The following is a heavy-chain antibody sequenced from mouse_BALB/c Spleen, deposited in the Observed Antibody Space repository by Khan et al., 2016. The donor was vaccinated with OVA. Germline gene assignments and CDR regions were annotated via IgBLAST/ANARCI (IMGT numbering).Heavy chain of an antibody. D-gene: IGHD4-1*01. CDR3: ARDYWDVFAY. CDR2: LDPANGNT. CDR1: GFNIKDTY. Sequence: VQLKQSGAELVKPGASVKLSCTASGFNIKDTYMHWVKQRPEQGLEWIGRLDPANGNTKYDPKFQGKATITADTSSNTAYLQLSSLTSEDTAVYYCARDYWDVFAYWGQGTLVTVSA. J-gene: IGHJ3*01. V-gene: IGHV14-3*02.